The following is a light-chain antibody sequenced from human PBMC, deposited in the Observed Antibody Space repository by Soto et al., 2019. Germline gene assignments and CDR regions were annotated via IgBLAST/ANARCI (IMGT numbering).Light chain of an antibody. Sequence: EIVLTQSPGTLSLSPGARAALSCRSRQSVSTSYLAWYQQKLGQAPRLLIYGASSRATGIPDRFSGSGSGTDFTLTISRLEPEDFAVYYCQQYGSMPRTFGQGTKVDIK. V-gene: IGKV3-20*01. CDR2: GAS. CDR3: QQYGSMPRT. CDR1: QSVSTSY. J-gene: IGKJ1*01.